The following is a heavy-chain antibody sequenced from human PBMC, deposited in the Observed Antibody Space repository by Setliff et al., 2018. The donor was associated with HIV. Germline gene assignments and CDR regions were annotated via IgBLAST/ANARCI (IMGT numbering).Heavy chain of an antibody. Sequence: PGGSLRLSCAASGFTVSSNYMSWVRQAPGKGLEWVSVIYSGGSTYYADSVKGRFTISRDNSKNTLYLQMSSLRAEDTAVYYCATSLGYFDWLLYDYWGQGTLVTVSS. D-gene: IGHD3-9*01. CDR3: ATSLGYFDWLLYDY. J-gene: IGHJ4*02. CDR1: GFTVSSNY. V-gene: IGHV3-53*01. CDR2: IYSGGST.